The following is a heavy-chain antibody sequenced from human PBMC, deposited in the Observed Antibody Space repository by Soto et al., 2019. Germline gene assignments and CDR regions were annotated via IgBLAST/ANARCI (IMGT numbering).Heavy chain of an antibody. D-gene: IGHD6-19*01. CDR2: INAGNGNT. CDR3: ARAVAVAADFDY. V-gene: IGHV1-3*01. CDR1: GYTINGCS. Sequence: APAKGCCKASGYTINGCSMHWVRQAPGQRLEWMGWINAGNGNTKYSQKFQGRVTITRDTSASTAYMELSSLRSEDTAVYYCARAVAVAADFDYWGQGTLVTVSS. J-gene: IGHJ4*02.